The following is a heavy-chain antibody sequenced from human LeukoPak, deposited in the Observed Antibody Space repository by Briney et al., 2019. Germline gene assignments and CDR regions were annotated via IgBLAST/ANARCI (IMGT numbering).Heavy chain of an antibody. CDR1: GFTFSRYD. CDR2: IGTAGDT. Sequence: GGSLRLSCAASGFTFSRYDMHWVRQATGKGLEWVSGIGTAGDTYYAGSVKGRFTISRENAKNSLYLQMNSLTAGDTAVYYCAGAGSETQWRAFDFWGQGALVTVAS. V-gene: IGHV3-13*01. CDR3: AGAGSETQWRAFDF. J-gene: IGHJ4*02. D-gene: IGHD6-19*01.